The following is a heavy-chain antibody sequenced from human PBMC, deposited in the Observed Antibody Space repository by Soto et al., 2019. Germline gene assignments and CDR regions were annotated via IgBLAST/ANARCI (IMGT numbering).Heavy chain of an antibody. J-gene: IGHJ6*02. Sequence: QVQLVQSGAEVKKPGSSVKVSCKASGGTFSSYAISWVRQAPGQGLEWMGGIIPIFGTASYAQKFQGRVTITADESTSTAYMELSSLRSEDTAVYYCASATRTVRPALWFGELLRRNYYYYYGMDVWGQGTTVTVSS. CDR1: GGTFSSYA. CDR3: ASATRTVRPALWFGELLRRNYYYYYGMDV. D-gene: IGHD3-10*01. CDR2: IIPIFGTA. V-gene: IGHV1-69*01.